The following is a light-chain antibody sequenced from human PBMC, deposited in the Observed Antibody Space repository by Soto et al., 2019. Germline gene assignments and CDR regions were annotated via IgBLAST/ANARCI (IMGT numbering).Light chain of an antibody. J-gene: IGLJ3*02. V-gene: IGLV2-18*01. CDR2: EVS. CDR3: AAWDDSLPGLMM. Sequence: QSALTQPPSVSGSPGQSVTISCTGTSTDFVSYNRVSWYQQPPGTAPKLMIYEVSKRPSGVPDRFSGSKSGTSASLAISGLQPEDEADYICAAWDDSLPGLMMFGGGTKLTVL. CDR1: STDFVSYNR.